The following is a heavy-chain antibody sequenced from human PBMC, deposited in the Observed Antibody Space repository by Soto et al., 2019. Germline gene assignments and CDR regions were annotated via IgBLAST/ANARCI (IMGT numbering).Heavy chain of an antibody. V-gene: IGHV3-23*01. J-gene: IGHJ4*02. Sequence: GGSLRLSCAASGFTFSSYVMSWVRQAPGKGLEWVSAISGSGGSTYYADSVKGRFTISRDNSKNTLYLQMNSLRAEDTAVYYCARPSTVIYFDYWGQGTLVTVSS. CDR3: ARPSTVIYFDY. D-gene: IGHD4-17*01. CDR2: ISGSGGST. CDR1: GFTFSSYV.